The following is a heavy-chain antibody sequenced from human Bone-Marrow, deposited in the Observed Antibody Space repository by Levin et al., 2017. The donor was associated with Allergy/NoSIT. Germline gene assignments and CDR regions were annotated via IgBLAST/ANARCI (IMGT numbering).Heavy chain of an antibody. Sequence: PGGSLRLSCKTSGYTFTTYYMHWVRQAPGLGLEWMGIINPNGGTTNYAQSFQGRVTMTRDTSTTTVFMELTSLRSDDTAVYYCATGFGGNVPFDYWGQGTLVTVSS. CDR1: GYTFTTYY. J-gene: IGHJ4*02. CDR3: ATGFGGNVPFDY. V-gene: IGHV1-46*01. CDR2: INPNGGTT. D-gene: IGHD4-23*01.